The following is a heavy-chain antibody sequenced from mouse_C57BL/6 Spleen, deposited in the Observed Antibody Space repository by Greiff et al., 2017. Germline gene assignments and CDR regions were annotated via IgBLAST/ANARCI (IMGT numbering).Heavy chain of an antibody. CDR2: IYPRSGNT. J-gene: IGHJ1*03. Sequence: VQLQQSGAELARPGASVKLSCKASGYTFTSYGISWVKQRTGQGLEWIGEIYPRSGNTYYNEKFKGKATLTADKSSSTAYMELRSLTSEDSAVYFCARNPYGSSYRCFDVWGTGTTVTVSS. CDR1: GYTFTSYG. D-gene: IGHD1-1*01. V-gene: IGHV1-81*01. CDR3: ARNPYGSSYRCFDV.